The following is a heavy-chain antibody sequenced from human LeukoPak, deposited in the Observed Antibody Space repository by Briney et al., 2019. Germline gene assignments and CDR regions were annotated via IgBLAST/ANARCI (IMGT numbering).Heavy chain of an antibody. CDR2: INWNGGST. CDR3: ARCEIGVDAFDI. D-gene: IGHD2-8*01. V-gene: IGHV3-20*04. J-gene: IGHJ3*02. CDR1: GFTFDDYG. Sequence: GGSLRLSCAASGFTFDDYGMSWVRHAPGKGLEWVSGINWNGGSTGYADSVKGRFTISTDNAKNSLYLQMNSLRAEDTALYYCARCEIGVDAFDIWGQGTMVTVSS.